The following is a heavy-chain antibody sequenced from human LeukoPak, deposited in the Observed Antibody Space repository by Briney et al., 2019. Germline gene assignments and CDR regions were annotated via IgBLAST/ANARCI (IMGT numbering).Heavy chain of an antibody. D-gene: IGHD1-26*01. V-gene: IGHV4-59*01. CDR2: IYYSGST. CDR3: ARGGSYDAFDI. Sequence: SETLSLTCTVSGGSISSYYWSWIRQPPGKGLEWIGYIYYSGSTNYNPSLRSRVTISVDTSKNQFSLKLSSVTAADTAVYYCARGGSYDAFDIWGQGTMVTVSS. CDR1: GGSISSYY. J-gene: IGHJ3*02.